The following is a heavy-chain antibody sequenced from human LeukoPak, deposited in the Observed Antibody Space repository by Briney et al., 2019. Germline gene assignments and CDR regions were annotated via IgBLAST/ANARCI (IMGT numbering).Heavy chain of an antibody. CDR3: ARGPFRPPRPYYFDY. Sequence: KPSETLSLTCAVYGGSFSGYYWSWIRQPPGEGLEWIGEINHSGSTNYNPSLKSRVPISVDTSKNQFSLKLSSVTAADTAVYYCARGPFRPPRPYYFDYWGQGTLVTVSS. J-gene: IGHJ4*02. V-gene: IGHV4-34*01. CDR2: INHSGST. CDR1: GGSFSGYY. D-gene: IGHD6-6*01.